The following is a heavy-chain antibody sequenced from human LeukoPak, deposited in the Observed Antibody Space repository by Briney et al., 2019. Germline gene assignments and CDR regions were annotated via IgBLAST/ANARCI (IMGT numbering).Heavy chain of an antibody. CDR3: GRAFPPLRTSSAGDL. CDR1: GFSFSDYD. CDR2: ISCLSSHI. V-gene: IGHV3-21*01. J-gene: IGHJ4*02. D-gene: IGHD3-16*01. Sequence: PGGSLRLSCSASGFSFSDYDMTWVRQAPGKGPGWVSSISCLSSHIYYGDSVKGRVSIFTDNAKNSLYLQMNSLGAENTAVYYGGRAFPPLRTSSAGDLWGQGTLVTVSS.